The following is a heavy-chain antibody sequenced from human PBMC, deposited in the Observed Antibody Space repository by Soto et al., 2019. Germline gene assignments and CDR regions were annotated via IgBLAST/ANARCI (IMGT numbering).Heavy chain of an antibody. J-gene: IGHJ4*02. V-gene: IGHV4-34*01. CDR1: GGSFGGYF. CDR2: INHSGST. D-gene: IGHD3-10*01. Sequence: SETLSLTCAVYGGSFGGYFWNWVRQSPGKELEWIGEINHSGSTNYNPSLKSRVTISVDTSKNQFSLKLSSVTAADTAVYYCARGHAITMVRGVSSRPSCFDYWGQGTLVTAPQ. CDR3: ARGHAITMVRGVSSRPSCFDY.